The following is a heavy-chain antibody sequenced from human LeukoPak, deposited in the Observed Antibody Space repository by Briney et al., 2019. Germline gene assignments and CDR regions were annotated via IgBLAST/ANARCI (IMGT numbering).Heavy chain of an antibody. V-gene: IGHV3-7*01. CDR1: GFTFSSYW. D-gene: IGHD1-7*01. CDR3: ARDRGWTGTIPYYFDY. J-gene: IGHJ4*02. CDR2: IKQDGSER. Sequence: PGGSLRLSCAASGFTFSSYWMSWVRQAPGKGLEWVANIKQDGSERHYVDSVKGRFTISRDNAKNSLYLQMNSLRAEDTAVYYCARDRGWTGTIPYYFDYWGQGTLVTVSS.